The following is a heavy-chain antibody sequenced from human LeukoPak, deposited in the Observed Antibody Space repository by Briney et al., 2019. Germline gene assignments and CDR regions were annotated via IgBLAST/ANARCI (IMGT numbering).Heavy chain of an antibody. J-gene: IGHJ4*02. V-gene: IGHV5-51*01. Sequence: GESLRISCQASGHSFTTYWIAWVRQMPGKGLEWMGTIYLGDSDTRYSPSFQGQVTISADKPISTAYLQWSSLKASDTAMYYCARLKADYYDSSGRYYFDYWGQGTLVTVSS. CDR1: GHSFTTYW. D-gene: IGHD3-22*01. CDR3: ARLKADYYDSSGRYYFDY. CDR2: IYLGDSDT.